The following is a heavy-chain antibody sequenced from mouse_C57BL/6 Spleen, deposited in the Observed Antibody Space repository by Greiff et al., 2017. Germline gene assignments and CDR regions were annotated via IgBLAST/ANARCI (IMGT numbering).Heavy chain of an antibody. V-gene: IGHV1-69*01. CDR1: GYTFTSYW. CDR2: IDPSDSYT. J-gene: IGHJ3*01. CDR3: YYYGSRFAY. Sequence: QVQLQQPGAELVMPGASVKLSCKASGYTFTSYWMHWVKQRPGQGLEWIGEIDPSDSYTYYNQKFKGKSTLTVDKSSSTAYMQLSSLTSEDSAVYYCYYYGSRFAYWGQGTLVTVSA. D-gene: IGHD1-1*01.